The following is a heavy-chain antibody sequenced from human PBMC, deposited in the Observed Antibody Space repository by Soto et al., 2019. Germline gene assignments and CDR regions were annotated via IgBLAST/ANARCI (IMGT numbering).Heavy chain of an antibody. Sequence: EVQLVESGGVVVQPGGSLRLSCAASGFTFDDYTMHWVRQAPGKGLEWVSLISWDGGSTYYADSVKGRFTISRDNSKNSLYLQMNSLRTEDTALYYCAKDIHPYYYDSSGYYSQMSYYFDYWGQGTLVTVSS. CDR3: AKDIHPYYYDSSGYYSQMSYYFDY. CDR2: ISWDGGST. J-gene: IGHJ4*02. CDR1: GFTFDDYT. V-gene: IGHV3-43*01. D-gene: IGHD3-22*01.